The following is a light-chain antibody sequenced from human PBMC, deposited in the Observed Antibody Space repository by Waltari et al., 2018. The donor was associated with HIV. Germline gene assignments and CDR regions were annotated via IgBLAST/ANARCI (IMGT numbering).Light chain of an antibody. CDR2: QDS. CDR1: KLGDKY. CDR3: QAWDSSTLVV. J-gene: IGLJ2*01. Sequence: SYELTQPPSVSVSPGQTASITCSGDKLGDKYACWYQQKPGQSPMLVIYQDSKRPSGIPERFSGSNSGNTVTLTISGTQAMDEADYYCQAWDSSTLVVFGGGTKLTVL. V-gene: IGLV3-1*01.